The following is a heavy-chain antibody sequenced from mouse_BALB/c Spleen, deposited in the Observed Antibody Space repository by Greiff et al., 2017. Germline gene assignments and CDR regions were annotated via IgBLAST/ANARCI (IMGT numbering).Heavy chain of an antibody. CDR1: GFSLTGYG. CDR3: ARGTGTEDYAMDY. CDR2: IWGDGST. Sequence: QVQLQQSGPGLVAPSQSLSITCTVSGFSLTGYGVNWVRQPPGKGLEWLGMIWGDGSTDYNSALKSRLSISKDNSKSQVFLKMNRLQTDDTARYYCARGTGTEDYAMDYWGQGTSVTVAS. J-gene: IGHJ4*01. V-gene: IGHV2-6-7*01. D-gene: IGHD4-1*01.